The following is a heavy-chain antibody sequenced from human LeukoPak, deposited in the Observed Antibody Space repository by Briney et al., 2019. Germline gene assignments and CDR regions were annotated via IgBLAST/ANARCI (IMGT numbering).Heavy chain of an antibody. CDR3: AGDSRNDFDFQQ. D-gene: IGHD2-21*02. J-gene: IGHJ1*01. Sequence: PGRSLRLSCAASGFTFSSFGMHWVRQAPGKRLQLVAVVWADGSSRYYADSVKGRCTISRDKSNNTHYAEMNSLRYEDTAVYYCAGDSRNDFDFQQWGRAPWSPSPQ. V-gene: IGHV3-33*01. CDR1: GFTFSSFG. CDR2: VWADGSSR.